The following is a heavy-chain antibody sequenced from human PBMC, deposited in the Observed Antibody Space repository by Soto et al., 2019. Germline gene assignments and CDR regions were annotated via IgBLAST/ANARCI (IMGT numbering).Heavy chain of an antibody. D-gene: IGHD4-17*01. J-gene: IGHJ4*02. Sequence: VGSVRLSCAASGFTFSSYAMSWVRQAPGKGLEWVSAISGSGGSTYYADSVKGRFTISRDNSKNTLYLQMNSLRAEDTAVYYCAKLVDYGGNEPSDYWGQGTLVTVSS. CDR3: AKLVDYGGNEPSDY. V-gene: IGHV3-23*01. CDR1: GFTFSSYA. CDR2: ISGSGGST.